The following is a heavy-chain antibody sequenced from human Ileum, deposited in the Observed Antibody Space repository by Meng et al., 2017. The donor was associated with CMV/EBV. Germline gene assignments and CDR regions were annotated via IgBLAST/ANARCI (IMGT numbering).Heavy chain of an antibody. CDR2: FTARGNT. V-gene: IGHV4-4*07. Sequence: QVQLQGWGPGLVMPSENLSLTCSVSGASIRSYCWSWIRQPAGKGLEWIGRFTARGNTNYNPSLKSRVTMSLDTSLNQFSLRLNSVTAADTAVYYCARDVIRDDTGSWFDPWGQGTLVTVSS. D-gene: IGHD3-9*01. CDR1: GASIRSYC. J-gene: IGHJ5*02. CDR3: ARDVIRDDTGSWFDP.